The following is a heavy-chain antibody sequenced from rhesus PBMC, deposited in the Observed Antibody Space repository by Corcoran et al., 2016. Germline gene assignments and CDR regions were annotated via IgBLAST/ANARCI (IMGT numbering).Heavy chain of an antibody. CDR1: GLPFRTLV. CDR3: GEWLPHKRFDV. J-gene: IGHJ5-1*01. V-gene: IGHV1-198*02. CDR2: ITTLVGIT. D-gene: IGHD2-21*01. Sequence: QVHLLHSGSEVTKPGASLKFSFTPPGLPFRTLVLTLVRLSHGQGFEWMEVITTLVGITNDEEKYQSRVTITAGTSTSTAYMGLSSRRSEDTAVYPYGEWLPHKRFDVWGAGVLVTVSS.